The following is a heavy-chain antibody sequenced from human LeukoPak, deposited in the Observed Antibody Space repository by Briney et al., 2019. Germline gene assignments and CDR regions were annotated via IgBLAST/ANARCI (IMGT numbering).Heavy chain of an antibody. CDR3: AREELNITTDSSRGLAWFDP. CDR2: IKQDGSEK. J-gene: IGHJ5*02. D-gene: IGHD6-13*01. V-gene: IGHV3-7*03. Sequence: GGSLRLSCAASGFTFSSYWMSWVRQAPGKGLEWVANIKQDGSEKYYVDSVKGRFTISRDNAKNSLYLQMNSLRAEDTAVYYCAREELNITTDSSRGLAWFDPWGQGTLVTVSS. CDR1: GFTFSSYW.